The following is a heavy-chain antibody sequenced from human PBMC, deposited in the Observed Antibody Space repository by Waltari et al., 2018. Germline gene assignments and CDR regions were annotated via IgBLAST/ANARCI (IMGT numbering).Heavy chain of an antibody. CDR2: IYSGGST. J-gene: IGHJ6*02. D-gene: IGHD5-18*01. V-gene: IGHV3-53*01. CDR1: GFTVSSNY. Sequence: EVQLVESGGGLIQPGGSLRLSCAASGFTVSSNYMSWVRQAPGKGLEWVSVIYSGGSTYYADAVKGRFTISRDHSKNTLYLQMNSLRAEDTAVYYCARDGGRGIQLWFSDYYYGMDVWGQGTTVTVSS. CDR3: ARDGGRGIQLWFSDYYYGMDV.